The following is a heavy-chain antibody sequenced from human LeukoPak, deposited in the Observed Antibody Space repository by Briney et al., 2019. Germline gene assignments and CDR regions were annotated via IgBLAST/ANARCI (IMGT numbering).Heavy chain of an antibody. Sequence: PGGSLRLSCAASGFTLSSYWMLWVRQVPGKGLVWVSRIKSDGSDTRYADSVKGRFTISRDNAKNTLYLQMNSLRAEDTAVYYCARAGGSTVSHSDYWGQGTLVTVSS. CDR1: GFTLSSYW. D-gene: IGHD4-17*01. J-gene: IGHJ4*01. CDR3: ARAGGSTVSHSDY. V-gene: IGHV3-74*01. CDR2: IKSDGSDT.